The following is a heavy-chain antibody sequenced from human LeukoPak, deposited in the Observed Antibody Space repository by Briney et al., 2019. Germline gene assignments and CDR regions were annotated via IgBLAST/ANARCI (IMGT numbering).Heavy chain of an antibody. CDR3: ARDHLVVGFGY. CDR1: GFTFSSYS. CDR2: ISSSSSCI. V-gene: IGHV3-21*01. D-gene: IGHD2-15*01. J-gene: IGHJ4*02. Sequence: GSLRLSCAASGFTFSSYSMNWVRQAPGKGLEWVSSISSSSSCIYYADSVKGRFTISRDNAKNSLYLQMNSLRAEDTAVYYCARDHLVVGFGYWGQGTLVTVSS.